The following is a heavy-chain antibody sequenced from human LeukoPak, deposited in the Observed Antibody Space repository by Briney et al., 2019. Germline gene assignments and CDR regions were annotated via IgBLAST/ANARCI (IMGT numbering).Heavy chain of an antibody. J-gene: IGHJ5*02. D-gene: IGHD1-26*01. Sequence: GGSLRLSCAASGLTFRRYGMHWARQTPGKGLEWVAFIESDESIRQYADLVKGRFTISRDNSKNMLYLQMNSLTTEDTAMYYCTKNAGRREGWFDPWGQGTLVTVSA. CDR3: TKNAGRREGWFDP. CDR2: IESDESIR. V-gene: IGHV3-30*02. CDR1: GLTFRRYG.